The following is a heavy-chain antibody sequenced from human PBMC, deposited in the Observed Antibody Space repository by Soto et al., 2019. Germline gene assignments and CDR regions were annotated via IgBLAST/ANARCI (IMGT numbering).Heavy chain of an antibody. D-gene: IGHD3-22*01. CDR2: ISRIFGTA. V-gene: IGHV1-69*13. CDR1: VGTXTSDA. CDR3: AGKIPHYYDSSGYYFDY. J-gene: IGHJ4*02. Sequence: SXKVSCEASVGTXTSDAIGWVRQAPGQGLEWRGGISRIFGTANYAQKFQGRVTSTADESTSTAYMELSSLRYEDTAVYYCAGKIPHYYDSSGYYFDYWGQGTLATVSS.